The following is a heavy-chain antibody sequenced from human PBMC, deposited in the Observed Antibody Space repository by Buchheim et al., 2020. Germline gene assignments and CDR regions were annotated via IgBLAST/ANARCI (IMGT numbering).Heavy chain of an antibody. Sequence: QVQLQQWGAGLLKPSETLSLTCAVYGGSFSGYYWSWIRQPPGKGLEWIGEINHSGSTNYNPSLKSRVTISVDTSKKQFSVKLSSVTAADTAVYYCARGTLRFLGWLWFDPWGQGTL. CDR1: GGSFSGYY. J-gene: IGHJ5*02. V-gene: IGHV4-34*01. D-gene: IGHD3-3*01. CDR3: ARGTLRFLGWLWFDP. CDR2: INHSGST.